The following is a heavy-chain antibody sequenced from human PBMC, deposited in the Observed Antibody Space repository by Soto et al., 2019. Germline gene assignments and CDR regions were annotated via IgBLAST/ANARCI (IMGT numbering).Heavy chain of an antibody. CDR1: EFTFSNYG. D-gene: IGHD3-10*01. CDR2: ILNDGSNR. V-gene: IGHV3-33*01. Sequence: QVQLVESGGGVVQPGRSLRLSCAASEFTFSNYGMHWVRQAPGKGLEWVAGILNDGSNRYHADSVKDRFTISRDNSKNPLYLQMNSLRAEDTAVYYCARDDEYSGNGMDVWGQGTTVTVS. CDR3: ARDDEYSGNGMDV. J-gene: IGHJ6*02.